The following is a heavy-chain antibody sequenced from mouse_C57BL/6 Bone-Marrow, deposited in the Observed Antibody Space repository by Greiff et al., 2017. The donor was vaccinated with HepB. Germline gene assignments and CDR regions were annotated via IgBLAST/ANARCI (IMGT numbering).Heavy chain of an antibody. V-gene: IGHV5-16*01. J-gene: IGHJ1*03. CDR1: GFTFSDYY. CDR3: ARGGTLFRGYFDV. D-gene: IGHD6-1*01. CDR2: INYDGSST. Sequence: EVKLMESEGGLVQPGSSMKLSCTASGFTFSDYYMAWVRQVPEKGLEWVANINYDGSSTYYLDSLKSRFIISRDNAKNILYLQMSCLKSEDTATYYCARGGTLFRGYFDVWGTGTTVTVSS.